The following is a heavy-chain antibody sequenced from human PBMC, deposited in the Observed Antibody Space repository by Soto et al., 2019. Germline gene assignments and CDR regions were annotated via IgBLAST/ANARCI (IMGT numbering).Heavy chain of an antibody. CDR1: GFTLTTYT. Sequence: EVQLVESGGGLVKPGGSLRLSCVASGFTLTTYTMNWVRQAPGMGLEWVSSINGRGNYKYYTDSVEGRFTISRDNAKNSLYLHMNSLGAEDTAVYYCAREDGVAGATSAFDYWGQGTLVTVSS. D-gene: IGHD1-26*01. CDR3: AREDGVAGATSAFDY. V-gene: IGHV3-21*01. J-gene: IGHJ4*02. CDR2: INGRGNYK.